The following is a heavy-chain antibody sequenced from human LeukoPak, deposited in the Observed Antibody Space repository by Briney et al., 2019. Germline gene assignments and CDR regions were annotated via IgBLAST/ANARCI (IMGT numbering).Heavy chain of an antibody. D-gene: IGHD5-18*01. Sequence: PGGSLRLSCAASGFTFSSYAMSWVRQAPGKGLEWVSAISGSGGSTYYADSVKGRFTISRDNAKNSLYLQMNSLRAEDTAVYYCAREEAAWIQPGYDYWGQGTLVTVSS. CDR3: AREEAAWIQPGYDY. CDR2: ISGSGGST. CDR1: GFTFSSYA. J-gene: IGHJ4*02. V-gene: IGHV3-23*01.